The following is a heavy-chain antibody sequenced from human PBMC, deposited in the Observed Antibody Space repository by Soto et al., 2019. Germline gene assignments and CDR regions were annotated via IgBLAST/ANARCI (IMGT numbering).Heavy chain of an antibody. CDR3: ARVGGYGMDV. CDR1: GGSVTNSSYY. CDR2: VYYRGRS. D-gene: IGHD3-10*01. V-gene: IGHV4-39*07. J-gene: IGHJ6*02. Sequence: SETLSLTCTVSGGSVTNSSYYWGWIRQSPGKGLEWIGSVYYRGRSYSKSSLKSRVTISVDTSKNQFSLKLSSVTAADTAVYYCARVGGYGMDVWGQGTTVTVSS.